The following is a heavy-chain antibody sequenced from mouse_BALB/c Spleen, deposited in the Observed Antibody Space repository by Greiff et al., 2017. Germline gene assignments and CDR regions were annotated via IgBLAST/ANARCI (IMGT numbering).Heavy chain of an antibody. CDR3: ATGSSYDFDY. V-gene: IGHV5-17*02. CDR2: ISSGSSTI. CDR1: GFTFSSFG. Sequence: EVQGVESGGGLVQPGGSRKLSCAASGFTFSSFGMHWVRQAPEKGLEWVAYISSGSSTIYYADTVKGRFTISRDNPKNTLFLQMTSLRSEDTAMYYCATGSSYDFDYWGQGTTLTVSS. J-gene: IGHJ2*01. D-gene: IGHD1-1*01.